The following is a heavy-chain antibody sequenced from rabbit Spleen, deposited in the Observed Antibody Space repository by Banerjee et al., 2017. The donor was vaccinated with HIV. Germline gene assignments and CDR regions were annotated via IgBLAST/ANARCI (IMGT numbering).Heavy chain of an antibody. CDR3: ARDLVGVIGWNFYL. V-gene: IGHV1S45*01. D-gene: IGHD1-1*01. J-gene: IGHJ4*01. Sequence: QEQLVESGGGLVKPGASLTLTCIASGVSFSSDYYMCWVRQAPGKGLECGACIYTGSSGSTYYANWAKGRLTISKASSTTVTLQMTSLTVADTATYFCARDLVGVIGWNFYLWGPGTLVTVS. CDR2: IYTGSSGST. CDR1: GVSFSSDYY.